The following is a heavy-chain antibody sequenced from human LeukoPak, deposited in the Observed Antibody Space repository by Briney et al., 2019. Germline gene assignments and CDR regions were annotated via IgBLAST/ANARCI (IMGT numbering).Heavy chain of an antibody. CDR3: ARHGNYDFWSGSYFDY. CDR1: GGSFSGYY. V-gene: IGHV4-34*01. D-gene: IGHD3-3*01. Sequence: ASETLSLTCAVYGGSFSGYYWSWIRQPPGKGLEWIGSIYYSGSTYYNPSPKSRVTISVDTSKNQFSLKLSSVTAADTAVYYCARHGNYDFWSGSYFDYWGQGTLVTVSS. J-gene: IGHJ4*02. CDR2: IYYSGST.